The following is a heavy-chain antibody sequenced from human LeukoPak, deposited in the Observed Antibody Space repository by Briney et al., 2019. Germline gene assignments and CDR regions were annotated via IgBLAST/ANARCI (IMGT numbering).Heavy chain of an antibody. V-gene: IGHV3-30*18. J-gene: IGHJ4*02. Sequence: GGSLRLSCAASGFTFSNYWMTWVRQAPGKGLEWVAVISYDGSNKYHADSVKGQFTISRDNSKNTLYLQMNSLRAEDTAVYYCAKTTVYSSSWYYFDYWGQGTLVTVSS. D-gene: IGHD6-13*01. CDR3: AKTTVYSSSWYYFDY. CDR1: GFTFSNYW. CDR2: ISYDGSNK.